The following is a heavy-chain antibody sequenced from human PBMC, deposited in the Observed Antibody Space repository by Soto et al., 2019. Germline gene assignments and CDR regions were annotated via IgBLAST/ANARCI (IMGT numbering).Heavy chain of an antibody. J-gene: IGHJ6*04. D-gene: IGHD3-10*01. Sequence: QVPLQESGPGLVKPSETLSLSCTVSGGSISNYYWSWFRQTPGKGLEWIGYVHDSWGSNYNPSLKSRVAISRDTSKSQSPLKLPSVTATDTAVYYWARQGFGAIHGLVDVWGEGPTVTVSS. CDR2: VHDSWGS. CDR1: GGSISNYY. CDR3: ARQGFGAIHGLVDV. V-gene: IGHV4-59*08.